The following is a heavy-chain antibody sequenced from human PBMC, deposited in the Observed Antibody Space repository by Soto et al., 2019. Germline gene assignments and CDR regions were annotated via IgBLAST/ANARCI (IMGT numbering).Heavy chain of an antibody. D-gene: IGHD6-19*01. CDR3: ARGDTSLAVADAFDI. Sequence: QVQLVESGGGVVQPGRSLRLSCAASGFTFSSYAMHWVRQAPGKGLEWVAVISYDGSNKYYADSVKGRFTISRDNSKNTLYLQMNRLIAEDTAVDYCARGDTSLAVADAFDILGQGTMVTVSS. V-gene: IGHV3-30-3*01. J-gene: IGHJ3*02. CDR2: ISYDGSNK. CDR1: GFTFSSYA.